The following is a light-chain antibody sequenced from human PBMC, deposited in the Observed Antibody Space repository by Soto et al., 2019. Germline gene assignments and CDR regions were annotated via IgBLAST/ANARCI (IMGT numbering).Light chain of an antibody. Sequence: EIVLTQSPATLSLSPGERATLSCRASHSVSKYLAWFQQKPGQAPRLLIYGASTRAAGIPARFSGSGSGTEFTLTISRLEPEDFATYYCQQSYSTPWTFGQGTKVDIK. CDR2: GAS. CDR1: HSVSKY. J-gene: IGKJ1*01. V-gene: IGKV3-11*01. CDR3: QQSYSTPWT.